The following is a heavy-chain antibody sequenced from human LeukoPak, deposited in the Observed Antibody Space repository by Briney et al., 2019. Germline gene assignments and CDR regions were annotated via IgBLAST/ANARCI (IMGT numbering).Heavy chain of an antibody. Sequence: KPSETLSLTCTVSGGSISSYYWSWIRQPAGKGLGWIGRIYTSESPTYNPSLKSRVTMSLDTSKNQFSLKLSSVTAADTAVYYCARVSSSWYQDWYFDLWGRGTLVTVSS. CDR2: IYTSESP. CDR1: GGSISSYY. J-gene: IGHJ2*01. V-gene: IGHV4-4*07. D-gene: IGHD6-13*01. CDR3: ARVSSSWYQDWYFDL.